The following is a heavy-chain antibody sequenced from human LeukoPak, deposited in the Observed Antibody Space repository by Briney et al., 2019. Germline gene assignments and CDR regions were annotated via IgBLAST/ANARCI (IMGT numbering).Heavy chain of an antibody. D-gene: IGHD3-3*01. CDR3: ARDQYDTWSRRGNFDS. V-gene: IGHV3-23*01. CDR1: GFIFNNYA. CDR2: ISDNGAGT. J-gene: IGHJ4*02. Sequence: GGSLRLSCAAYGFIFNNYAMSWVRQAPGQGLECVSVISDNGAGTNYADSVKGRFTISRDNSKNTMYLQMNSLRVEDTAVFYCARDQYDTWSRRGNFDSWGQGTLVIVSS.